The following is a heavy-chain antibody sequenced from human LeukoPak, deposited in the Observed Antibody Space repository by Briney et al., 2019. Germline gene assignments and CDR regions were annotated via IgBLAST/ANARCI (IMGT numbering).Heavy chain of an antibody. D-gene: IGHD2-15*01. J-gene: IGHJ4*02. CDR2: IKQDGSEK. CDR3: AKDHELYCSGGSCFGRPFDY. V-gene: IGHV3-7*03. CDR1: GFTFSSYW. Sequence: GGSLRLSCAASGFTFSSYWMSWVRQAPGKGLEWVANIKQDGSEKYYVDSVKGRFTISRDNAKNSLYLQMNSLRAEDTAVYYCAKDHELYCSGGSCFGRPFDYWGQGTLVTVSS.